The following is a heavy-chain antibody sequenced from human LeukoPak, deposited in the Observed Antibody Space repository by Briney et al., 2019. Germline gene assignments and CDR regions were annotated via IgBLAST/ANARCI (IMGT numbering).Heavy chain of an antibody. J-gene: IGHJ4*02. CDR3: AKDLNGYYKAIDY. Sequence: GGSLRLPCAASGLIFSSYAMSWVRQAPGKGLEWVSSVSGSGKNTYYADSVKGRFTISRDNSKNTLHLQMNSLRAEDTAVYFCAKDLNGYYKAIDYWGQGTLVTVSS. CDR1: GLIFSSYA. V-gene: IGHV3-23*01. D-gene: IGHD3-9*01. CDR2: VSGSGKNT.